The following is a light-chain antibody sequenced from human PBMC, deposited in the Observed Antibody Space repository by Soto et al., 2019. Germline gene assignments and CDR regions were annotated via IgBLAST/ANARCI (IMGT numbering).Light chain of an antibody. V-gene: IGKV3-20*01. CDR1: QSVRSN. J-gene: IGKJ2*01. CDR3: QQYASSTYT. Sequence: EIVRTQSPATLSVSSGERDTLSSRGSQSVRSNLAWYQQTRGQAPRVXIYGASRRATGIPDMFSGRESGTEFTRTITTLEPEDSAVALCQQYASSTYTFGQGTQVDI. CDR2: GAS.